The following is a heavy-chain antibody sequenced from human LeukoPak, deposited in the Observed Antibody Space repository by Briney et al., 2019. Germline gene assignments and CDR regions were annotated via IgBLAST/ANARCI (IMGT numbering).Heavy chain of an antibody. D-gene: IGHD6-19*01. CDR1: GFIGSSSY. CDR3: ARRWLSTGVDQ. V-gene: IGHV3-66*01. Sequence: GGALRLSCAASGFIGSSSYMSWVRQAPGRGLEGVSVIYCGGDTYYTGSVKGRVTISRDNSNNTLYFQRNSLRAEDTAVYYCARRWLSTGVDQWGQGTLVTVSS. J-gene: IGHJ4*02. CDR2: IYCGGDT.